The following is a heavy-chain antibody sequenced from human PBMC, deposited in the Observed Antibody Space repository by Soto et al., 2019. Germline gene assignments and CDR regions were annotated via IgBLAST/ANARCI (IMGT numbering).Heavy chain of an antibody. J-gene: IGHJ5*01. V-gene: IGHV3-53*01. CDR2: IYTAGGT. CDR3: ARALPVAKGGFDS. D-gene: IGHD2-2*01. CDR1: GFTVSNTY. Sequence: GGSLRLSCAASGFTVSNTYMTWVRQPPGKGLECVSVIYTAGGTNYADSVKGRFIISRDNSKNTLYLQMNSLRAEDTAVYYCARALPVAKGGFDSWGQGTLVTVPS.